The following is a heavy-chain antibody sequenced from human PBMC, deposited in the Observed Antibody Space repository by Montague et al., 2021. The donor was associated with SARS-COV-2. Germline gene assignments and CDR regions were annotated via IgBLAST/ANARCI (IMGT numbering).Heavy chain of an antibody. D-gene: IGHD6-19*01. CDR2: INHSGST. CDR3: ARGSRQWLVRPPHYYYFDY. J-gene: IGHJ4*02. Sequence: SETLSLTCAVYGGSFSGYYWSWIRQPPGKGLEWIGEINHSGSTNXXPSPKSRVTISVDTSKNQFSLKLSSVTAADAAVYYCARGSRQWLVRPPHYYYFDYWGQGTLVTVSS. CDR1: GGSFSGYY. V-gene: IGHV4-34*01.